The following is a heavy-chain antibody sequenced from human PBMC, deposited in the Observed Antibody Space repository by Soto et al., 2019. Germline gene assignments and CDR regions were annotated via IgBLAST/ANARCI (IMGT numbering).Heavy chain of an antibody. CDR1: GFTFSSYS. Sequence: PGGSLRLSCAASGFTFSSYSINWVRQAPGKGLEWVSSISSSSSYIYYADSVKGRFTISRDNAKNSLYLQMNSLSAEDTAVYYCASLAQDYYGSGSYYFDYWGQGTLVTVSS. J-gene: IGHJ4*02. D-gene: IGHD3-10*01. CDR3: ASLAQDYYGSGSYYFDY. V-gene: IGHV3-21*01. CDR2: ISSSSSYI.